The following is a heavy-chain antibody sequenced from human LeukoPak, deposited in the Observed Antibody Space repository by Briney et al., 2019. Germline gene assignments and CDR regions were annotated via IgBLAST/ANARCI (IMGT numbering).Heavy chain of an antibody. CDR1: GFTFSSYA. J-gene: IGHJ4*02. Sequence: GGSLRLSCAASGFTFSSYAMTWVRQAPGKGLEWVSAISGSGGSTYYADSVKGRFTISRDNSKNTLNLQMNSLRAEDTAVYYCAKDRDMITFGGVIVIEGGFDYWGQGTLVTVSS. D-gene: IGHD3-16*02. CDR3: AKDRDMITFGGVIVIEGGFDY. V-gene: IGHV3-23*01. CDR2: ISGSGGST.